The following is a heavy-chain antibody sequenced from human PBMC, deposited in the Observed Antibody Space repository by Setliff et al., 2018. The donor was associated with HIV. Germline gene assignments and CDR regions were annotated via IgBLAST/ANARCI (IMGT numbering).Heavy chain of an antibody. CDR1: GYSISSDYC. V-gene: IGHV4-38-2*01. CDR3: TRGLGDQWLGSGDIDQYRYMDV. CDR2: VYHTGST. J-gene: IGHJ6*03. D-gene: IGHD6-19*01. Sequence: SETLSLTCGVSGYSISSDYCWGWIRQPPGKGLEWIGSVYHTGSTYYNPSLKSRVTMSADTSKRQFSLRLKSVTAADTAAYYCTRGLGDQWLGSGDIDQYRYMDVWGTATTVTVSS.